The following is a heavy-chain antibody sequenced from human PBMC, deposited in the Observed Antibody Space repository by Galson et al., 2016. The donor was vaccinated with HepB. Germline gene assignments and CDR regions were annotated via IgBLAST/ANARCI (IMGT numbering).Heavy chain of an antibody. Sequence: SLRLSCAASGFNLGNYAMTWVRQAPGKGLQWVSLISGSGSSLYYANSVKGRFTVSRDNSKNTLFLQMDSLRAEDTALYFCARDSGSFPGYFDLWGRGTLVAVSP. CDR1: GFNLGNYA. CDR2: ISGSGSSL. V-gene: IGHV3-23*01. CDR3: ARDSGSFPGYFDL. J-gene: IGHJ2*01. D-gene: IGHD1-26*01.